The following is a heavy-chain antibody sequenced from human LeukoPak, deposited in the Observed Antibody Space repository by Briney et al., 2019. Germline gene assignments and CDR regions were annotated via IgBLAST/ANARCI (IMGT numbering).Heavy chain of an antibody. CDR3: ARSPDILTGENFDY. V-gene: IGHV1-2*02. CDR2: INLNSGGT. D-gene: IGHD3-9*01. Sequence: GASVKVSCKSYGYTFTSYYIHWVRQAPGQGLEWMGWINLNSGGTNDAQKFQDRVTMTRDTSISTAYMELSRLRFDDTAVYYCARSPDILTGENFDYWGQGTLVTVSS. J-gene: IGHJ4*02. CDR1: GYTFTSYY.